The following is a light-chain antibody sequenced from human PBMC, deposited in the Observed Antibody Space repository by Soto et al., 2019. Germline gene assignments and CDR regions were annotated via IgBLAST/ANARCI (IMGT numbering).Light chain of an antibody. J-gene: IGKJ5*01. CDR1: QGISSY. Sequence: DIQLTQSPSFLSASVGDRVTITCRASQGISSYLAWYQQKPGKAPKLLIYAESTLLSGVPSRFSGSGSGAEFTLTISSLQPEDFATYYCQQLSSYPITFGQGTRLEMK. V-gene: IGKV1-9*01. CDR2: AES. CDR3: QQLSSYPIT.